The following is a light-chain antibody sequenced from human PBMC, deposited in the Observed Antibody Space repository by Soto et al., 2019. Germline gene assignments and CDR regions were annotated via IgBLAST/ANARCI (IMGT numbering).Light chain of an antibody. CDR1: ETVATN. J-gene: IGKJ1*01. Sequence: EVVMTQSPATLSVSPGERATLSCRASETVATNLAWYQQKPGQAPRLLISGASTRAAGISDSFRGSGSGTEFRLTISSLRSEDSSSYYCQQYFEWPPMTLVQGIKLEI. CDR2: GAS. V-gene: IGKV3-15*01. CDR3: QQYFEWPPMT.